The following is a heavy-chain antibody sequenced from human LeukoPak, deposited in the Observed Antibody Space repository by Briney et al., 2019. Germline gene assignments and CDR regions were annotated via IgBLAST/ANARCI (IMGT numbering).Heavy chain of an antibody. V-gene: IGHV1-69*13. J-gene: IGHJ1*01. Sequence: GASVKVSCKASGYTFSNYGISWVRQAPGQGLEWMGGIIPIFGTANYAQKFQGRVTITADESTSTAYMELSSLRSEDTAVYYCARDEGPDSGSYPEYFQHWGQGTLVTVSS. CDR3: ARDEGPDSGSYPEYFQH. CDR1: GYTFSNYG. D-gene: IGHD1-26*01. CDR2: IIPIFGTA.